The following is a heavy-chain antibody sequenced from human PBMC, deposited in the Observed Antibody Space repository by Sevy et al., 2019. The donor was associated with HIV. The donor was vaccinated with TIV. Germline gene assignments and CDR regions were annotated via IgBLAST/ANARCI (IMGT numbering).Heavy chain of an antibody. CDR2: VNSVGSST. J-gene: IGHJ4*02. D-gene: IGHD1-26*01. V-gene: IGHV3-74*01. CDR3: VAANTWEDY. CDR1: GFTFSSYW. Sequence: GGSLRLSCSASGFTFSSYWMHWVRQAPGKGLVWVSGVNSVGSSTNYADSVKGRFTISRDSAKSTLYLQMNSLRAEDTAGYFCVAANTWEDYWGQGTLVTVSS.